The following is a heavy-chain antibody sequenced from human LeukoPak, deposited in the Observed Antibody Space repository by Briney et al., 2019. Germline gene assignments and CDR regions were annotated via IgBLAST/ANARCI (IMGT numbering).Heavy chain of an antibody. J-gene: IGHJ4*02. D-gene: IGHD2-15*01. CDR2: IFYSGST. Sequence: SQTLSLTCTVSGASMNSHYWSWIRQPPGKGLEWIGHIFYSGSTNYKPSLKSRVTISVDRSRNQFSLRLRSVTAADTAVYFCARSTRSSALRTWGQGTLVTVSS. CDR1: GASMNSHY. CDR3: ARSTRSSALRT. V-gene: IGHV4-59*11.